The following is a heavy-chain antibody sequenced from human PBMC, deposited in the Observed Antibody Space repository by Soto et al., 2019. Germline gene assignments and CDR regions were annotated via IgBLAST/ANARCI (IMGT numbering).Heavy chain of an antibody. CDR1: GFTFSSYA. V-gene: IGHV3-30-3*01. Sequence: GGSLRLSCAASGFTFSSYAMHWVRQAPGKGLEWVAVISYDGSNKYYADPVKGRFTISRDNSKNTLYLQMNSLRAEDTAVYYCARDSYSSGWYAYYFDYWGQGTLLTVSS. CDR3: ARDSYSSGWYAYYFDY. CDR2: ISYDGSNK. J-gene: IGHJ4*02. D-gene: IGHD6-19*01.